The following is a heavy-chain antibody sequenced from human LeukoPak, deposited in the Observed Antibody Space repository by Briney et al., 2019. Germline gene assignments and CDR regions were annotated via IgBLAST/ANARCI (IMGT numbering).Heavy chain of an antibody. D-gene: IGHD2-15*01. V-gene: IGHV4-61*01. J-gene: IGHJ6*03. CDR1: GYSISSGYY. Sequence: SETLSLTCTVSGYSISSGYYWSWIRQPPGKGLEWIGYIYYSGSTNYNPSLKSRVTISVDTSKNQFSLKLSSVTAADTAVYYCARVAYCSGGSCYPWYYYYYMDVWGKGTTVTISS. CDR3: ARVAYCSGGSCYPWYYYYYMDV. CDR2: IYYSGST.